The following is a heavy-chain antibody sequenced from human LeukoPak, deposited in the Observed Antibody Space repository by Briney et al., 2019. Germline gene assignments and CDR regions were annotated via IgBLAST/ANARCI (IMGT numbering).Heavy chain of an antibody. D-gene: IGHD3-10*01. J-gene: IGHJ4*02. CDR2: LSPRDGET. CDR1: GSTLTKIS. V-gene: IGHV1-24*01. Sequence: GASVKVSCTVSGSTLTKISIDWVRQAPGKGLKRMGSLSPRDGETSHAQKFQGRFNMTADTSTDTAYMEMSSLDSGDTAVYYCATGAMVYDYWGQGTLVIVSS. CDR3: ATGAMVYDY.